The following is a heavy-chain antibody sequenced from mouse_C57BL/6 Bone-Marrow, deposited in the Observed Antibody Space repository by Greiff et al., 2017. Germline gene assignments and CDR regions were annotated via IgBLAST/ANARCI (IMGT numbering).Heavy chain of an antibody. J-gene: IGHJ4*01. V-gene: IGHV5-17*01. D-gene: IGHD1-1*01. CDR3: ARRGTVVAFYAMDY. CDR2: ISSGSSTI. Sequence: EVKLVESGGGLVKPGGSLKLSCAASGFTFSDYGMHWVRQAPEKGLEWVAYISSGSSTIYYADTVKGRFTISRDNAKNTLFLQMTSLRSEDTAMYYRARRGTVVAFYAMDYWGQGTSVTVSS. CDR1: GFTFSDYG.